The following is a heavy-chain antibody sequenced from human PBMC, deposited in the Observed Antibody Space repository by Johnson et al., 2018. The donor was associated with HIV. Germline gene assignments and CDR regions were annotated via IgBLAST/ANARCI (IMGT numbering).Heavy chain of an antibody. CDR1: GFTVSSNY. CDR2: IYSGGDT. V-gene: IGHV3-66*02. J-gene: IGHJ3*02. CDR3: AAAEYDAFDI. D-gene: IGHD6-6*01. Sequence: VQLVESGGGLVQPGGSLRLSCAAFGFTVSSNYMSWVRQAPGKGLEWVSVIYSGGDTYYADSVKGRFTISRDNSKNTLYLQMNSLRAEDTAVYYCAAAEYDAFDIWGQGTMVTVSS.